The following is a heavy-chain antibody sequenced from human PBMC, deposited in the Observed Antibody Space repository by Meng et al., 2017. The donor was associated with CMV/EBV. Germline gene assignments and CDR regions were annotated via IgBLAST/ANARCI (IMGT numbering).Heavy chain of an antibody. CDR3: ARLIAAAGLYYYYGMDV. CDR1: GGSISSYY. Sequence: SETLSLTCTVSGGSISSYYWSWIRQPPGKGLEWIGYIYYSGSTNYNPSLKSRVTISVDTSKNQISLKLSSVTAADTAVYYCARLIAAAGLYYYYGMDVWGQGTTVTVSS. D-gene: IGHD6-13*01. CDR2: IYYSGST. J-gene: IGHJ6*02. V-gene: IGHV4-59*01.